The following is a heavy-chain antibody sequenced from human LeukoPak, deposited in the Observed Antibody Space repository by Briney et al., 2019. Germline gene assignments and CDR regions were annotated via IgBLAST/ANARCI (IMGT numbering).Heavy chain of an antibody. Sequence: PSETLSLTCTVSSYSISRGYYWGWIRQSPGKGLEWIGNIHHTGTTSYNPSLESRVTISLDLSKNQFSLRLSSVTAADTALYYCVREGPIRFLEQIDYWGHGALVTVSS. CDR2: IHHTGTT. D-gene: IGHD3-3*01. V-gene: IGHV4-38-2*02. CDR3: VREGPIRFLEQIDY. J-gene: IGHJ4*01. CDR1: SYSISRGYY.